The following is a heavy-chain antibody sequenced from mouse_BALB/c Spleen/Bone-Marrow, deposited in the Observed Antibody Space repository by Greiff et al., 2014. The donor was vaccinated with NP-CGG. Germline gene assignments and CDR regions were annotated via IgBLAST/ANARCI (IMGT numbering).Heavy chain of an antibody. CDR3: ARKGPYCRYDPYAMDY. CDR1: GYSFTGYT. Sequence: EVQLQQSGPELVKPGASMKISCKASGYSFTGYTMNWVKQSHGENLEWIGLINPYNGGTSYNQKFKGKATLTVDKSSSTAYMELLSLTSEDSAVYYCARKGPYCRYDPYAMDYWGQGTSVTVSS. V-gene: IGHV1-18*01. J-gene: IGHJ4*01. D-gene: IGHD2-14*01. CDR2: INPYNGGT.